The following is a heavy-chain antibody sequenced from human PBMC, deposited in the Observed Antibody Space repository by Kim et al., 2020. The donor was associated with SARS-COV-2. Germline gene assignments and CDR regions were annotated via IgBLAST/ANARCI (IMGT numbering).Heavy chain of an antibody. CDR1: GFTFSSYS. D-gene: IGHD1-26*01. CDR2: ISSSSSTI. Sequence: GGSLRLSCAASGFTFSSYSMNWVRQAPGKGLEWVSYISSSSSTIYYADSVKGRFTISRDNAKNSLYLQMNSLRDEDTAVYYCARAPTPSGSYSIRGAFDIWGQGTMVTVSS. V-gene: IGHV3-48*02. J-gene: IGHJ3*02. CDR3: ARAPTPSGSYSIRGAFDI.